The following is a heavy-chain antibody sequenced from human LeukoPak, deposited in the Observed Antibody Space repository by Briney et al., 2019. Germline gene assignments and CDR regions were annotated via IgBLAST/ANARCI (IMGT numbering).Heavy chain of an antibody. V-gene: IGHV5-10-1*01. D-gene: IGHD6-13*01. J-gene: IGHJ3*02. Sequence: GESLNISCKGSGYSFTSYWISWVRQMPGKGLEWRGRIDPTDSYTDYSPSFQGHVTISGDKSISTAYLQWSSLKASDTAMYYCARSGRYSSSPTVIWGQGTMVTVSS. CDR1: GYSFTSYW. CDR2: IDPTDSYT. CDR3: ARSGRYSSSPTVI.